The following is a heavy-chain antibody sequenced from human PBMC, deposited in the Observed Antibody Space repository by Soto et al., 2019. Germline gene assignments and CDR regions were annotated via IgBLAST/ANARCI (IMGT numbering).Heavy chain of an antibody. J-gene: IGHJ6*02. Sequence: GGSLRLSCAASGFTFSSYGMHWVRQAPGKGLEWVAVILYDGNKKYYADSVKGRFTISRDNSKNTLYLQMDSLRGEDTAVYYCAKDEVLVEVVARDYYGLDVWGQGTTVTVSS. CDR2: ILYDGNKK. CDR1: GFTFSSYG. CDR3: AKDEVLVEVVARDYYGLDV. V-gene: IGHV3-30*18. D-gene: IGHD2-15*01.